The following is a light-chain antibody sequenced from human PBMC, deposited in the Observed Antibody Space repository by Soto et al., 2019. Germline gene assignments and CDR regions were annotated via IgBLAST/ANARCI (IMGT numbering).Light chain of an antibody. J-gene: IGLJ2*01. CDR1: SSDIGGYNY. CDR3: SSYTSSSTHVV. V-gene: IGLV2-14*01. CDR2: EVS. Sequence: QSALTQPASVSGSPGQSITISCTGTSSDIGGYNYVSWYQQHPGKAPKLMIYEVSNRPSGVSNRFSGSKSGNTASLTISELQVEDDADYYCSSYTSSSTHVVFGGGTQLTVL.